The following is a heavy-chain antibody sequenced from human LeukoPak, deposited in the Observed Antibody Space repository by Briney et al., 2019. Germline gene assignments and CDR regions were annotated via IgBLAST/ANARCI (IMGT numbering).Heavy chain of an antibody. V-gene: IGHV1-46*01. D-gene: IGHD6-19*01. J-gene: IGHJ4*02. CDR3: ARTEQWLVEGALFY. CDR2: INPSGGST. Sequence: ASVKVSCKASGYTFISYYMHWVRQAPGQGLEWMGIINPSGGSTSYAQKFQGRVTITADKSTSTAYMELSSLRSEDTAVYYCARTEQWLVEGALFYWGQGTLVTVSS. CDR1: GYTFISYY.